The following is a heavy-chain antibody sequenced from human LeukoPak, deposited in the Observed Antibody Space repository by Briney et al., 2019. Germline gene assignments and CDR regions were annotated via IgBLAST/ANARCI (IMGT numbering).Heavy chain of an antibody. J-gene: IGHJ4*02. CDR2: IIPIFGTA. D-gene: IGHD6-6*01. CDR3: ARESAEYSSSETRPNFDY. CDR1: GYTFTSYG. Sequence: SVKVSCKASGYTFTSYGISWVRQAPGQGLEWMGGIIPIFGTANYAQKFQGRVTITADESTSTAYMELSSLRSEDTAVYYCARESAEYSSSETRPNFDYWGQGTLVTVSS. V-gene: IGHV1-69*13.